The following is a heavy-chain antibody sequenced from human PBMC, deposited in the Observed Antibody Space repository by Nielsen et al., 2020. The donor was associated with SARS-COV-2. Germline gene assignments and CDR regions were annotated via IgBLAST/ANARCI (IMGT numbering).Heavy chain of an antibody. CDR2: IWYDGSNK. D-gene: IGHD5-18*01. Sequence: GESLKISCAASGFTFSSYGMHWVRQAPGKGLEWVAVIWYDGSNKYYADSVKGRFTISRDNSKNTLYLQMNSLRAEDTAVYYCARNTAMVDYWGQGTLVTVSS. V-gene: IGHV3-33*01. CDR1: GFTFSSYG. CDR3: ARNTAMVDY. J-gene: IGHJ4*02.